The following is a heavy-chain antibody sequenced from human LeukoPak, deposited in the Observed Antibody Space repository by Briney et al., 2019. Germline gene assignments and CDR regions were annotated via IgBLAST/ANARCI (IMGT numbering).Heavy chain of an antibody. CDR3: ASVCSSTSCPLDY. D-gene: IGHD2-2*01. CDR2: INPNSGGT. CDR1: GYTFTGYY. Sequence: GASVKVSCEASGYTFTGYYMHWVRQAPGQGLEWMGRINPNSGGTNYAQKFQGRVTMTRDTSISTAYMELSRLRSDDTAVCYCASVCSSTSCPLDYWGQGTLVTVSS. V-gene: IGHV1-2*06. J-gene: IGHJ4*02.